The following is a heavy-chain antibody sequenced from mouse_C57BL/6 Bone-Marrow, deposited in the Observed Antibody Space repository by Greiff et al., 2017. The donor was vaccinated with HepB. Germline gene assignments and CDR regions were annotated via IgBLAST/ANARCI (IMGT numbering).Heavy chain of an antibody. Sequence: VQLQQPGAELVKPGASVKLSCKASGYTFTSYWMQWVKQRPGQGLEWIGEIDPSDSYTNYNQKFKGKATLTVDTSSSTAYMQLSSLTSEDSAVYYCASEMVTPFAYWGQGTLVTVSA. J-gene: IGHJ3*01. CDR1: GYTFTSYW. D-gene: IGHD2-3*01. V-gene: IGHV1-50*01. CDR2: IDPSDSYT. CDR3: ASEMVTPFAY.